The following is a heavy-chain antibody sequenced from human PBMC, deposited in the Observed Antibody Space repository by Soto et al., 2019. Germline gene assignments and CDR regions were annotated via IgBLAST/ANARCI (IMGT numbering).Heavy chain of an antibody. CDR1: GASMNSRTYF. J-gene: IGHJ6*02. Sequence: QLQLLESGPGLVKASETLSLTCTVSGASMNSRTYFWGWIRQPPGRGLGWIGSVSYSGNSHYNPSLKSRGTISIDTPKNQISLKLSSVTAADTAVYYYVRLYNFGPGGMDVWGQGTTVTVSS. D-gene: IGHD1-1*01. CDR2: VSYSGNS. CDR3: VRLYNFGPGGMDV. V-gene: IGHV4-39*01.